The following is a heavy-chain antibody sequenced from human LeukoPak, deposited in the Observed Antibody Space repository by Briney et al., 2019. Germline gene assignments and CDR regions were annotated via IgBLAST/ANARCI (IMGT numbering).Heavy chain of an antibody. D-gene: IGHD6-19*01. CDR1: GFTFTESY. CDR3: ARETVAGTFDY. Sequence: GRSPRLSCAAYGFTFTESYMSWIRQTPGKGLEWLSEICSSCDILFYADSIQGRLTISRDNANNSLYLQMNSLRPDDTAFYYCARETVAGTFDYWGQGTLVTVSS. J-gene: IGHJ4*02. V-gene: IGHV3-11*01. CDR2: ICSSCDIL.